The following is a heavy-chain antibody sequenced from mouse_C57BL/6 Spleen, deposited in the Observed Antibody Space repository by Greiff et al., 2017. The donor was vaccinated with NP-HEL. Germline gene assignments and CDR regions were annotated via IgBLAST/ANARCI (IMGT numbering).Heavy chain of an antibody. V-gene: IGHV1-78*01. J-gene: IGHJ3*01. D-gene: IGHD1-1*01. CDR1: GYTFTDHT. CDR3: ARPSYYGSSPAWFAY. Sequence: VQLQQSDAELVKPGASVKISCKVSGYTFTDHTIHWMKQRPEQGLEWIGYIYPRDGSTKYNEKLKGKATLTADKSSSTAYMQLNSLTSEDSAVYFCARPSYYGSSPAWFAYWGQGTLVTVSA. CDR2: IYPRDGST.